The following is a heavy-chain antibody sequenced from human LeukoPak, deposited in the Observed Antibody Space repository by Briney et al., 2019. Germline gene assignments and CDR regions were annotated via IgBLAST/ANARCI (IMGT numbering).Heavy chain of an antibody. V-gene: IGHV4-30-2*01. Sequence: PSETLSLTCTVSGGSISSGGYYWSWIRQPPGKGLEWIGYIYHSGSTYYNPSLKSRVTISVDRSKNQFSLKLSSVTAADTAVYYCASSNVRYYYDSSGSYPFDYWGQGTLVTVSS. J-gene: IGHJ4*02. D-gene: IGHD3-22*01. CDR3: ASSNVRYYYDSSGSYPFDY. CDR2: IYHSGST. CDR1: GGSISSGGYY.